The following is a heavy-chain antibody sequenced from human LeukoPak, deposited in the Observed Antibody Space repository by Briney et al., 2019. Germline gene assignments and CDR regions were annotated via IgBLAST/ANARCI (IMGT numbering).Heavy chain of an antibody. V-gene: IGHV3-53*05. CDR1: GFAVSTNY. CDR2: IYSGGST. Sequence: GGSLRLSCAASGFAVSTNYMTWVRQAPGKGLEWVSVIYSGGSTYYSDSVKGRFTVSRDNSKNTLYLQMNSLRGEDTAVYYCAKDQDWGVSRAQPFDYWGQGTLVTVSS. J-gene: IGHJ4*02. CDR3: AKDQDWGVSRAQPFDY. D-gene: IGHD3-16*01.